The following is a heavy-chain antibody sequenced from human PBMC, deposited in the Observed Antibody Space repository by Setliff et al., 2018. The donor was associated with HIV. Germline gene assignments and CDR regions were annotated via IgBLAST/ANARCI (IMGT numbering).Heavy chain of an antibody. J-gene: IGHJ5*02. CDR1: GGSISAYY. CDR2: IYHSGST. CDR3: ARDFCSSTTCTNWFHP. Sequence: PSETLSLTCTVSGGSISAYYWSWIRQPPGKGLEWIGYIYHSGSTYYNPSLKSRVTISVDTSKNQFSLNLSSVTAADTAVYYCARDFCSSTTCTNWFHPWGQGTLVTVSS. D-gene: IGHD2-2*01. V-gene: IGHV4-59*12.